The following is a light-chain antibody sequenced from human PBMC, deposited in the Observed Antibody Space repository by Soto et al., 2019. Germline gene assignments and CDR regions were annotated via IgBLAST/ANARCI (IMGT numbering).Light chain of an antibody. Sequence: QPVLTQPPSASGTPGQRVTISCSGSTSNIGSNAVNWYRQLPGTAPKLLMYNNDQRPSGVPDRFSGSQSGTSASLAITGLQSEDEADYYCAAWDDSLNGWVFGGGTKVTVL. CDR1: TSNIGSNA. CDR2: NND. CDR3: AAWDDSLNGWV. J-gene: IGLJ3*02. V-gene: IGLV1-44*01.